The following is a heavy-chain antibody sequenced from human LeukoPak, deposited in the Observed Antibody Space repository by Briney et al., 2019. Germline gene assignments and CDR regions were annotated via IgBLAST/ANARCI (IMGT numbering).Heavy chain of an antibody. Sequence: SETLSLTCTVSGGSISSYYWSWIRQPPGKGLEWIGYIYYSGSTNYNPSLKSRVTISVDTSKNQFSLKLSSVTAADTAVYYCARHIGGIYYYMDVWGKGTTVTISS. CDR3: ARHIGGIYYYMDV. CDR2: IYYSGST. V-gene: IGHV4-59*08. CDR1: GGSISSYY. D-gene: IGHD3-10*01. J-gene: IGHJ6*03.